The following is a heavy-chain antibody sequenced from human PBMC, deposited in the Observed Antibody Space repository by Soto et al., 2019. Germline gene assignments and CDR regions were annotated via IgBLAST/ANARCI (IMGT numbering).Heavy chain of an antibody. V-gene: IGHV3-33*01. J-gene: IGHJ4*02. Sequence: QVQLVESGGGVVQPGRSLRLSCAASGFTFSTYGMHWVRQAPGKGLEWVAVIWYDGSNKYYADSVEGRFTISRDNAKNTLYLQMISLRAEDTAVYYCASAPYDFWSVYYMDYWGQGTLVTVSS. CDR3: ASAPYDFWSVYYMDY. CDR2: IWYDGSNK. CDR1: GFTFSTYG. D-gene: IGHD3-3*01.